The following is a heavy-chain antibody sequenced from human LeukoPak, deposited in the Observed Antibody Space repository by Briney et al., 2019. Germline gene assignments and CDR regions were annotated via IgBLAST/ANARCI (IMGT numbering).Heavy chain of an antibody. J-gene: IGHJ4*02. CDR1: GFSLSTSRVG. D-gene: IGHD3-22*01. V-gene: IGHV2-5*02. CDR3: AQGYYYDSSAYSNFDY. CDR2: IYWDDDK. Sequence: SGPTLVNPTQTLTLTCTFSGFSLSTSRVGVGWIRQPPGKALEWLALIYWDDDKRYSPSLKSRLTITKDTSKNQVVLTMTNMDPVDTATYYCAQGYYYDSSAYSNFDYWGQGTLVTVSS.